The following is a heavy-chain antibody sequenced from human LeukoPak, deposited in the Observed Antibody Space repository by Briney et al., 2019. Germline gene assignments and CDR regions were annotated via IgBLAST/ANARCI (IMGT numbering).Heavy chain of an antibody. Sequence: GGSLRLSCSASGFTFSRYAMHWVRQAPGKGLEYVSGINDNGGRTHYGDSVKGRFSIPRDNSKNTLHLQMSTLRAEDTALYYCVKDVGGSYAFDYWGQGILVTVAS. CDR1: GFTFSRYA. CDR3: VKDVGGSYAFDY. J-gene: IGHJ4*02. CDR2: INDNGGRT. V-gene: IGHV3-64D*09. D-gene: IGHD1-26*01.